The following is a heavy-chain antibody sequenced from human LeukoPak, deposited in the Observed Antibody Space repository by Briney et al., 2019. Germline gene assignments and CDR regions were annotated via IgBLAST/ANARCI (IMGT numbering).Heavy chain of an antibody. V-gene: IGHV3-49*04. D-gene: IGHD3-9*01. J-gene: IGHJ4*02. CDR1: GFTFGDYA. Sequence: GGSLRLSCTASGFTFGDYAMNWVGQAQGKGLEGEVFIRSKAYGGTTEYAASVKGRFTISRDDSKSIAYLQMNSLKTEDTAVYYCTRLTGSRFDYWGQGTLVTVSS. CDR2: IRSKAYGGTT. CDR3: TRLTGSRFDY.